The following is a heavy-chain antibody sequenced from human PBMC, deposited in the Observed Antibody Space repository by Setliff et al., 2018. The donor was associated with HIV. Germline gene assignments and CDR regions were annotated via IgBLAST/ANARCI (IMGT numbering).Heavy chain of an antibody. V-gene: IGHV1-18*01. Sequence: ASVKVSCKASGYTFTSYAISWVRQAPGQGLEWMGWISPDNGNTNYAQKIEGRVILTTDKSTNTVEMELRSLRSDDTAVYYCVRDRELRTTRSLDFWGPGTLVTVSS. D-gene: IGHD1-1*01. J-gene: IGHJ4*02. CDR2: ISPDNGNT. CDR3: VRDRELRTTRSLDF. CDR1: GYTFTSYA.